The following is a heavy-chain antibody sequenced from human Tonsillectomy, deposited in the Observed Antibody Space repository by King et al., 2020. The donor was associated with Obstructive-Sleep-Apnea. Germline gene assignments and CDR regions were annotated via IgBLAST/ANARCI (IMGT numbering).Heavy chain of an antibody. V-gene: IGHV3-7*01. CDR1: TFTFSSYW. D-gene: IGHD3-22*01. J-gene: IGHJ5*02. CDR2: IKQDGSEK. CDR3: ARDAGVEVIVGNYFDP. Sequence: VQLVESGGGLVQPGGSLRLSCAASTFTFSSYWMSWVRQAPGKGLEWVANIKQDGSEKYYVDSVKGRFTISRDNAKNSLYLQMNSLRAEDTAVYYCARDAGVEVIVGNYFDPWGQGTLVTVSS.